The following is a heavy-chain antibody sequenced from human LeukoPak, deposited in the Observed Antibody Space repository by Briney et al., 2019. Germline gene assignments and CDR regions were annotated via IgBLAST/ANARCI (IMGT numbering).Heavy chain of an antibody. Sequence: GGSLRLSCSASGFIFSNYVMYWVRQAPGKGLEYVSAISSDGGSTYYADSVKGRFTISRDNSKNTLYLQMNSLRAEDTALYYCTKEGYYGSGSFPDYWGQGTLVTVSS. D-gene: IGHD3-10*01. V-gene: IGHV3-64*04. CDR2: ISSDGGST. CDR3: TKEGYYGSGSFPDY. J-gene: IGHJ4*02. CDR1: GFIFSNYV.